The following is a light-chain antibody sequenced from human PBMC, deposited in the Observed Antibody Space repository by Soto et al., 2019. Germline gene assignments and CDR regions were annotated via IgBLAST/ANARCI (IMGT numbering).Light chain of an antibody. CDR2: EGS. CDR1: SSAVGSYNY. V-gene: IGLV2-23*01. J-gene: IGLJ1*01. CDR3: CSYAGSSTYV. Sequence: QSALTQPASVSGSPGQSITISCTGTSSAVGSYNYVSWYQQHPGKAPKLMIYEGSKRPSGVSNRFSGSKSGNTASLTISGLKAEDEADYYCCSYAGSSTYVFGTGTKVTVL.